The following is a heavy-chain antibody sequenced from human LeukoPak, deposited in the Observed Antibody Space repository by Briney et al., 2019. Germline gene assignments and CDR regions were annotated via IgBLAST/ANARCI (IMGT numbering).Heavy chain of an antibody. CDR1: GFTFSSYP. Sequence: PGGSLRLSCAASGFTFSSYPLNWVRQAPGKGLEWVSSISTSNTYIYYADSVKGRFTISRDNAKNSLYLQMNSLRAEDTAVYYCARVGPVIAAAGPFDYWGQGTLVTVSS. CDR3: ARVGPVIAAAGPFDY. J-gene: IGHJ4*02. V-gene: IGHV3-21*01. D-gene: IGHD6-13*01. CDR2: ISTSNTYI.